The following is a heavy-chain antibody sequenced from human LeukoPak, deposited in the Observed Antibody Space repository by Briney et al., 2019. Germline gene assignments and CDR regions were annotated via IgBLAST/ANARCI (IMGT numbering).Heavy chain of an antibody. V-gene: IGHV4-4*02. D-gene: IGHD1-26*01. CDR2: ILHTGPT. CDR1: GVSITDSW. Sequence: SETLSLTCAVSGVSITDSWWSWVRQPPGKGLEWIGEILHTGPTNFNPSLKSRVTISMDKSKNQLSLRLNPVTAADTAIYYRVRGGTYYLPYWGQGILVTVSS. J-gene: IGHJ4*02. CDR3: VRGGTYYLPY.